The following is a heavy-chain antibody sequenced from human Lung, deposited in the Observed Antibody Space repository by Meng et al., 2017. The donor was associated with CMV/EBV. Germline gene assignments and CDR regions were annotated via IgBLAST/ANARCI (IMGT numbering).Heavy chain of an antibody. CDR3: ARAGYDCRITSSLPFYCCAMDI. Sequence: GESLKISCTASGFTFSNFYMTWIRQTPGKGLEWVTYITASGDITYDADSVKGRFTISRDNTKNSLYLQMRSLRAEDTGFSYCARAGYDCRITSSLPFYCCAMDIWGHGXMVTVSS. V-gene: IGHV3-11*04. D-gene: IGHD2-2*01. J-gene: IGHJ6*02. CDR1: GFTFSNFY. CDR2: ITASGDIT.